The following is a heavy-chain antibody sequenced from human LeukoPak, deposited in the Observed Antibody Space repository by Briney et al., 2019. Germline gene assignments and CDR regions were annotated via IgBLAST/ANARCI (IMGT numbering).Heavy chain of an antibody. Sequence: VASVKVSCKASGYTFTGNYMRWVRQAPGQGLEWMGWINPQSDVTNYAQKFQGRVTMTRDTSISTTYMELSRLRSDDTAVYCCTREEKDDWGQGTLVTVSS. CDR1: GYTFTGNY. CDR2: INPQSDVT. CDR3: TREEKDD. J-gene: IGHJ4*02. V-gene: IGHV1-2*02.